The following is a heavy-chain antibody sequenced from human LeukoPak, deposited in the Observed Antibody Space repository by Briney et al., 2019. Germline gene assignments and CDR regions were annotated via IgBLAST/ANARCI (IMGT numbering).Heavy chain of an antibody. D-gene: IGHD3-10*01. V-gene: IGHV4-39*01. J-gene: IGHJ4*02. CDR1: GGSISSSSYY. Sequence: SETLSLTCTVSGGSISSSSYYWGWIRQPPGKGLEWIGSVYYTGASYYNPSLKSRVTISIDTSKNHFSLKLSSVTAADTAVYYCARHVTGITLIRGIVRSPYYFDYWGQGTLVTVSS. CDR2: VYYTGAS. CDR3: ARHVTGITLIRGIVRSPYYFDY.